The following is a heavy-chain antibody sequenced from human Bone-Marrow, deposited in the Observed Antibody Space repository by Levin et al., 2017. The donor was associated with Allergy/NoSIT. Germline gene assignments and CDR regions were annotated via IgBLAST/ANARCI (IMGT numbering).Heavy chain of an antibody. Sequence: SVKVSCKSSGVTFSSYAFGWVRQAPGQGLEWMGLILPLFGSTNYAQKLQGRVTITADTSTKTIYMEISSLTSEDTAMYYCARVRSLATRRGGFDVWGQGTMVIVSP. CDR2: ILPLFGST. CDR3: ARVRSLATRRGGFDV. D-gene: IGHD3-10*01. J-gene: IGHJ3*01. V-gene: IGHV1-69*06. CDR1: GVTFSSYA.